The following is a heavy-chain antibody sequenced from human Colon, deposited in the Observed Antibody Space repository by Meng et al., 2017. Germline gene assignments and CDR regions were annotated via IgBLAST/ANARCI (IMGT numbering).Heavy chain of an antibody. Sequence: GESLKISCAASGFTFSSYAMSWVRQAPGKGLEWVSAISGSGGSTYYADSVKDRFTISRDNSKNTLYLQMNSLRAEDTAVYYCAKEGGSGSYDYWGQGTLVTVSS. CDR3: AKEGGSGSYDY. CDR1: GFTFSSYA. CDR2: ISGSGGST. V-gene: IGHV3-23*01. J-gene: IGHJ4*02. D-gene: IGHD3-10*01.